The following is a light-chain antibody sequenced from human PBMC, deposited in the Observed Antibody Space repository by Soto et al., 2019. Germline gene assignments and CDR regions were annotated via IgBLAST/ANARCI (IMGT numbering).Light chain of an antibody. Sequence: QSALTQPASVSGSPGQSISISCTGTNSDIGGYDYVSWYQQHPGKAPKLMISGVSNRPSGVSSRFSGSKSGNTASLTISGLQPEDEAYYYCSSYVVISAQVIFGGRTKVTVL. J-gene: IGLJ2*01. CDR2: GVS. CDR3: SSYVVISAQVI. V-gene: IGLV2-14*03. CDR1: NSDIGGYDY.